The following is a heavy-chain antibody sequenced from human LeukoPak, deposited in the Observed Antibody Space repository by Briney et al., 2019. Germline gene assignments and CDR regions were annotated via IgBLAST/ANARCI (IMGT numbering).Heavy chain of an antibody. J-gene: IGHJ3*02. CDR1: GFTFSNAW. CDR3: TTDYYGSGSYPDAFDI. Sequence: GGSLRLSCAASGFTFSNAWMSWVRQAPGKGLEWVGRIKSKNDVWTTDYAALVKGRFTISRDDSKNTLYPQMNSLKTEDTAVYYCTTDYYGSGSYPDAFDIWGRGTMVTVSS. CDR2: IKSKNDVWTT. D-gene: IGHD3-10*01. V-gene: IGHV3-15*01.